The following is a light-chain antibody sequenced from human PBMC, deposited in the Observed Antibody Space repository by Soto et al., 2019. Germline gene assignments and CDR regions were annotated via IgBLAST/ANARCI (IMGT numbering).Light chain of an antibody. CDR2: DTS. V-gene: IGKV3-11*01. J-gene: IGKJ5*01. CDR3: QQRHNWPIT. CDR1: QSVNSY. Sequence: EIVLTQSPGTLSLSPGERATLSCRASQSVNSYLAWYQQKPGQAPRLLIYDTSNRATGIPARFSGSGSGTDFTLTISGLEPADLGVYYCQQRHNWPITFGQGTRLEI.